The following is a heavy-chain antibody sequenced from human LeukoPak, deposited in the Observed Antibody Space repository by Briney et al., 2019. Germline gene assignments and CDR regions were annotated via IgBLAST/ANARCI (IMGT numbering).Heavy chain of an antibody. CDR2: IGTAGDP. CDR1: GFTFDDYA. D-gene: IGHD3-16*01. J-gene: IGHJ6*04. CDR3: ARARRLRGYYYGMDV. V-gene: IGHV3-13*05. Sequence: PGRSLRLSCAASGFTFDDYAMHWVRQAPGKGLEWVSAIGTAGDPYYPGSVKGRFTISRENAKNSLYLQMNSLRAGDTAVYYCARARRLRGYYYGMDVWGKGTTVTVSS.